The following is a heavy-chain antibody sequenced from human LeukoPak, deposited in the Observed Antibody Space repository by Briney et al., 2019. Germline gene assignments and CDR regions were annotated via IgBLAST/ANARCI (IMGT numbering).Heavy chain of an antibody. CDR2: TTEDRTRT. J-gene: IGHJ6*02. CDR3: AKAKWGIYFHFGMDV. V-gene: IGHV3-43*02. CDR1: GFTFDDYA. Sequence: PGWALRLSCAASGFTFDDYAMHWVCHFPGQCLECVSLTTEDRTRTYYAHSMKGRFSLSRDNNKNSLYLQMNSLRTDDTALYYCAKAKWGIYFHFGMDVWGQGTTVNVSS. D-gene: IGHD2/OR15-2a*01.